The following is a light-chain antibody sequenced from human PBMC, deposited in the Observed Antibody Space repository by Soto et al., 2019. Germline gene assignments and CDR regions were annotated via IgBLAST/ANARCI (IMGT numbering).Light chain of an antibody. CDR2: KAS. J-gene: IGKJ1*01. Sequence: EIQITQSPSTLSASVGDRVTITCRASQSISSWLAWYQQKPGKAPKLLIYKASTLKSGVPSRFSGSGSGTDFTLTISRLEPEDFAVYYCQQYCSSGSFGQVTKVDIK. CDR3: QQYCSSGS. V-gene: IGKV1-5*03. CDR1: QSISSW.